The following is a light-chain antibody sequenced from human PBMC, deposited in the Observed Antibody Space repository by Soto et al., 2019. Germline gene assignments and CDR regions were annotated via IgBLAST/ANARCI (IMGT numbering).Light chain of an antibody. J-gene: IGLJ2*01. Sequence: QSALTHSASVSGSPGQSITISCTGTSSDVGGYNYVSWYQQHPGKAPKLMIYDVSNRPSGVSNRFSGSKSGNTASLTISGLQAEDEADYYCSSYTSSSTLVVFGGGTKLTVL. CDR1: SSDVGGYNY. V-gene: IGLV2-14*01. CDR3: SSYTSSSTLVV. CDR2: DVS.